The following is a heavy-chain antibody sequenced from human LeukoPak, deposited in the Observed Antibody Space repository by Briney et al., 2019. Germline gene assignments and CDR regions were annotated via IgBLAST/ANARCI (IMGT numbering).Heavy chain of an antibody. Sequence: SETLSLTCAVSGGSLSSSNWWSWVRQPPGKGLEWIGEIYHSGSTNYNPSLKSRVTISVDKSKNQFSLKLSSVTAADTAVYYCARGNPRNYYDSSERVYYFDYWGQGTLVTVSS. J-gene: IGHJ4*02. CDR1: GGSLSSSNW. V-gene: IGHV4-4*02. D-gene: IGHD3-22*01. CDR2: IYHSGST. CDR3: ARGNPRNYYDSSERVYYFDY.